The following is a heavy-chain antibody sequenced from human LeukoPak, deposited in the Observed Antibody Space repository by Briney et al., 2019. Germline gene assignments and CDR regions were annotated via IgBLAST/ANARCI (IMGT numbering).Heavy chain of an antibody. V-gene: IGHV1-18*01. D-gene: IGHD6-13*01. Sequence: ASVKVSCKASGYTFTSYGISWVRQAPGQRLEWMGWINAGNGNTKYSQEFQGRVTMTRDMSTSTVYMELSSLRSEDTAVYYCARASSSWDTNFDYWGQGTLVTVSS. J-gene: IGHJ4*02. CDR2: INAGNGNT. CDR3: ARASSSWDTNFDY. CDR1: GYTFTSYG.